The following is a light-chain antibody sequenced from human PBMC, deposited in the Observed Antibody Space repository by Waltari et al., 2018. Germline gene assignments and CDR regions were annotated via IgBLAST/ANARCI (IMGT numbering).Light chain of an antibody. V-gene: IGKV1-16*02. CDR2: AAS. Sequence: DIQMTQSPSSVSASVGDRVTLTCRASQAIRNYLAWFQQKPGRAPKPLIYAASRLQSGVPAKCGGRGSGTDVTLTISSLQPEDFASYYCQQYYSFPLTVGGGTKVEIK. J-gene: IGKJ4*01. CDR3: QQYYSFPLT. CDR1: QAIRNY.